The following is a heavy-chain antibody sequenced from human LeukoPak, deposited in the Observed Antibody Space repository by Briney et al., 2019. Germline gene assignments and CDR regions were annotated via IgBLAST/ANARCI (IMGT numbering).Heavy chain of an antibody. Sequence: GGSLRLSCAAPGFTFSSYWMSWVRQAPGKGLEWVANIKQDGSEKYYVDSVKGRFTISRDNAKNSLYLQMNSLRAEDTAVYYCARGEYSSRYWGQGTLVTVSS. D-gene: IGHD6-6*01. CDR2: IKQDGSEK. V-gene: IGHV3-7*01. J-gene: IGHJ4*02. CDR1: GFTFSSYW. CDR3: ARGEYSSRY.